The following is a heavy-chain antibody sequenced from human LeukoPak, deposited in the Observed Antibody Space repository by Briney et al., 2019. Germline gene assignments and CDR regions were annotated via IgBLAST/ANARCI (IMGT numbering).Heavy chain of an antibody. CDR3: ANHPSGWYRFDY. V-gene: IGHV3-30*02. CDR2: IRYDGSNK. D-gene: IGHD6-19*01. J-gene: IGHJ4*02. CDR1: GFTFSSYG. Sequence: GGSLRLSCAASGFTFSSYGMHWVRQAPGKGLEWVAFIRYDGSNKYYADSVKGRFTISRDNSKNTLYLQMNSLRAEDTAVYYCANHPSGWYRFDYWGQGTLVTVSS.